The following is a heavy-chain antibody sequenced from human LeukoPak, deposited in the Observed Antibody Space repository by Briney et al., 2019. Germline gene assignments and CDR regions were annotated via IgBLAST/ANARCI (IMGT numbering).Heavy chain of an antibody. J-gene: IGHJ6*03. V-gene: IGHV3-23*01. D-gene: IGHD2-2*01. CDR2: ISGRGGST. CDR1: GFIFSTYA. CDR3: AKGNTAFGSSWYGKAYYYMDV. Sequence: PGGPLRLSCAGSGFIFSTYAMNWVRQAPGKGLEWVSGISGRGGSTFYADSVKGRFTISRDNSKDTLYLQMNSLRAEDTAVYYCAKGNTAFGSSWYGKAYYYMDVWGKGTTVTVSS.